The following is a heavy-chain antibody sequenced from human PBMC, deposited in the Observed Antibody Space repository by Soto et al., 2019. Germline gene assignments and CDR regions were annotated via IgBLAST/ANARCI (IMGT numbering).Heavy chain of an antibody. D-gene: IGHD5-18*01. V-gene: IGHV3-23*01. Sequence: GGSLRLSCAASGFTFTIYAMTWVRQAPGKGLEWVSAISGSGSSTYYTDSVKGRFTISRDNSKNTLYLQVNSLRAEDTALYYCARALDTAMASKDNWFDPWGQGTLVTVSS. CDR3: ARALDTAMASKDNWFDP. J-gene: IGHJ5*02. CDR1: GFTFTIYA. CDR2: ISGSGSST.